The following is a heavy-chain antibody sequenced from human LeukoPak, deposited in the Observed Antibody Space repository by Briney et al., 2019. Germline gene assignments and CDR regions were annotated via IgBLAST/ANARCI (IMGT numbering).Heavy chain of an antibody. CDR3: ARGLSPRINMVRGVRPPFRGVFDY. Sequence: SETLSLTCTVSGGSITNFYGGWIRQSPGKGLELIGYIYYSGTTNYSPSLKSRVSISVDTSKKQFSLKLSSVTAADTAVYYCARGLSPRINMVRGVRPPFRGVFDYWGQGTLVTVSS. CDR1: GGSITNFY. V-gene: IGHV4-59*12. CDR2: IYYSGTT. D-gene: IGHD3-10*01. J-gene: IGHJ4*02.